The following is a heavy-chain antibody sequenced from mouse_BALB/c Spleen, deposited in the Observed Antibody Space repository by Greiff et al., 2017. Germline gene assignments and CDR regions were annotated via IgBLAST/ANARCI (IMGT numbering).Heavy chain of an antibody. Sequence: EVKLMESGGGLVKPGGSLKLSCAASGFTFSSYAMSWVRQTPEKRLEWVASISSGGSTYYPDSVKGRFTISRDNARNILYLQMSSLRSEDTAMYYCARRDWDDAMDYWGQGTSVTVSS. CDR2: ISSGGST. CDR3: ARRDWDDAMDY. D-gene: IGHD4-1*01. CDR1: GFTFSSYA. J-gene: IGHJ4*01. V-gene: IGHV5-6-5*01.